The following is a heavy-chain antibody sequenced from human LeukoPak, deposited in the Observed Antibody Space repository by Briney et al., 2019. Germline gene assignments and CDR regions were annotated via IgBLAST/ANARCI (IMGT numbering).Heavy chain of an antibody. CDR1: GFTFSSFC. D-gene: IGHD5-18*01. J-gene: IGHJ3*02. CDR3: ARLHTAMVVDAFDI. CDR2: IKQDGSER. V-gene: IGHV3-7*01. Sequence: GGSLRLSCAASGFTFSSFCMNWVRQAPGKGLEWVANIKQDGSERYYVDSVRGRFTISRDNAKKSLYLEMNSLRAEDTAVYYCARLHTAMVVDAFDIWGQGTMVTVSS.